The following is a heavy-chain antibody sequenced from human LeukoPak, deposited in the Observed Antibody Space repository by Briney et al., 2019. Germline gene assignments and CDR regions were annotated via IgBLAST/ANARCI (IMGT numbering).Heavy chain of an antibody. J-gene: IGHJ6*02. V-gene: IGHV3-7*03. CDR2: VNQDGSET. CDR1: GFALSSHW. CDR3: ARNNGMDV. Sequence: GGSLRLSCAASGFALSSHWMTWVRQVPGRGPEWVANVNQDGSETYYLDSVKGRFTISKDNAKNSLYLQMNSLRAEDTALYHCARNNGMDVWGQGTTVIVSS.